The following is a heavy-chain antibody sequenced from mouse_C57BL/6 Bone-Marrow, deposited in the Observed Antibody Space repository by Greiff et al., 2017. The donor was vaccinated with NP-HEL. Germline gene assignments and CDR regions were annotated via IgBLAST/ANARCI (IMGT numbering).Heavy chain of an antibody. V-gene: IGHV2-6*03. CDR1: GFSLTSYG. D-gene: IGHD3-2*02. J-gene: IGHJ3*01. CDR3: ARGDSSGYVWFAY. Sequence: QVQLKESGPGLVAPSQSLSITCTVSGFSLTSYGVHWVRQPPGKGLEWLVVIWSDGSTTYNSALKSRLSISKDNSKSQVFLKMNRRKPDDTAMYYCARGDSSGYVWFAYWGQGTLVTVSA. CDR2: IWSDGST.